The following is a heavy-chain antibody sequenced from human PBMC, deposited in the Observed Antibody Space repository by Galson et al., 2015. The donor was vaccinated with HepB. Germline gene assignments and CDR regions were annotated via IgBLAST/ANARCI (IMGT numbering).Heavy chain of an antibody. J-gene: IGHJ6*02. CDR1: GFTFNNYW. Sequence: SLRLSCAASGFTFNNYWMTWVRQIPGKGLEWVANIKQDGTERYYVDSVKGRFTISRDNAQNSLYLQMKSLRVEDTGFYYCARGPQYTSGWIDGFYYYYSLDVWGQGTTVTVSS. D-gene: IGHD6-19*01. V-gene: IGHV3-7*04. CDR3: ARGPQYTSGWIDGFYYYYSLDV. CDR2: IKQDGTER.